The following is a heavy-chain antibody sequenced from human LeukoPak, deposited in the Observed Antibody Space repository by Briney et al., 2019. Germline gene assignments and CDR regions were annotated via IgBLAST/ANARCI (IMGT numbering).Heavy chain of an antibody. Sequence: PGGSLRLSCAASGFTFSSYWMSWVRQAPGKGLEWVANIKQDGSEKYYVDSVKGRFTISRDNAKNSLYLQMNSLRAEDTAVYYCARDRRGYTYGYFPHFWGQGTLVTVSS. CDR3: ARDRRGYTYGYFPHF. J-gene: IGHJ4*02. CDR2: IKQDGSEK. CDR1: GFTFSSYW. V-gene: IGHV3-7*01. D-gene: IGHD5-18*01.